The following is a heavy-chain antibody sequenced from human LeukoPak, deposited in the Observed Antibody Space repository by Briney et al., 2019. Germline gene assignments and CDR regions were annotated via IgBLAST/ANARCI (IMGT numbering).Heavy chain of an antibody. CDR2: ISYIGST. Sequence: SETLSVTCAVSDDSFTSHYWTWIRQPLGKGLEWIGYISYIGSTNYNPSLKSRVTISIDTSKNQFSLKLTSVTAADTAVYYCARDLVTVTKGFDIWGQGTMVSVSS. CDR1: DDSFTSHY. J-gene: IGHJ3*02. V-gene: IGHV4-59*11. D-gene: IGHD4-17*01. CDR3: ARDLVTVTKGFDI.